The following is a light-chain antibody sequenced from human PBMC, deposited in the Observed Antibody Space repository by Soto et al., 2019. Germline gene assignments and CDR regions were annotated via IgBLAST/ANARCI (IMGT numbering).Light chain of an antibody. Sequence: DIQMTQSPSSLSASVGDRVTITCRASQSISSYLNWYQQKPGKAPKLLIYDASSLESGVPSRFSGSGSGTDFTLTISSLQPEDFATYYCQQYDSFSVTFGQGTKVDIK. CDR2: DAS. V-gene: IGKV1-39*01. CDR1: QSISSY. J-gene: IGKJ1*01. CDR3: QQYDSFSVT.